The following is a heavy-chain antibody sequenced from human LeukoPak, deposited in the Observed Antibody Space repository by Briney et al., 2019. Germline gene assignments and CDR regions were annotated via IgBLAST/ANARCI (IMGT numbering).Heavy chain of an antibody. CDR3: AKTGYGGNPFDS. CDR1: GASISSSSYS. J-gene: IGHJ4*02. CDR2: VYYSGET. D-gene: IGHD4-23*01. Sequence: SETLSLTCTVSGASISSSSYSWDCIRQPPGKGLEWIGGVYYSGETHYNPSLKSRVTISVDVSKNQFSLKMSSVTAADTAVYYCAKTGYGGNPFDSWGQGTQVTVPS. V-gene: IGHV4-39*01.